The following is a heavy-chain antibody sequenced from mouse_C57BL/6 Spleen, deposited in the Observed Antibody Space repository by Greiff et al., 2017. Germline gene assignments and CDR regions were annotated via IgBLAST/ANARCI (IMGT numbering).Heavy chain of an antibody. V-gene: IGHV2-5*01. CDR1: GFSLTSSG. J-gene: IGHJ4*01. D-gene: IGHD2-4*01. CDR3: AKNRGDYDYDYAMDY. CDR2: IWRGGST. Sequence: VQLQQSGPGLVQPSQSLSITCTVSGFSLTSSGVHWVRQSPGKGLEWLGVIWRGGSTDYNAAFMSRLSITKDNSKSQVFLKMNSLQADDTAIYYCAKNRGDYDYDYAMDYWGQGTSVTVSS.